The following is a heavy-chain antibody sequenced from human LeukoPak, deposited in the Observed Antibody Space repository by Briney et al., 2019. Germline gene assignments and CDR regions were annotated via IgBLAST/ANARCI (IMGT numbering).Heavy chain of an antibody. CDR2: INHSGST. V-gene: IGHV4-34*01. Sequence: SETLSLTCAVYGGSFSGYHWSWIRQPPGKGLEWIGEINHSGSTNYNPSLKSRVTISVDTSKNQFSLKLSSVTAADTAVYYCARGQGSSSWFDFDYWGQGTLVTVSS. CDR3: ARGQGSSSWFDFDY. J-gene: IGHJ4*02. D-gene: IGHD6-13*01. CDR1: GGSFSGYH.